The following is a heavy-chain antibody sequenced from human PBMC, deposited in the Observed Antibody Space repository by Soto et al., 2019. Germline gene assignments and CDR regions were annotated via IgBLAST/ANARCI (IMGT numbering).Heavy chain of an antibody. J-gene: IGHJ4*02. CDR3: RNAISTTTSDHY. V-gene: IGHV3-66*01. Sequence: PGGSLSRSSGAPGGMYGSPDRRWCGQARAKGLERVSFIYGGGSTFYVESVKCRFTVSRDSSRNMWDVQMRDLTAEETAAIYCRNAISTTTSDHYFGQGTLVTVSS. D-gene: IGHD2-8*01. CDR1: GGMYGSPD. CDR2: IYGGGST.